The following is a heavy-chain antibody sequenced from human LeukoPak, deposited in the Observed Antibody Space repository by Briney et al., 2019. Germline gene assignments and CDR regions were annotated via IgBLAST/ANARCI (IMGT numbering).Heavy chain of an antibody. CDR1: GFTFSSYG. J-gene: IGHJ6*03. D-gene: IGHD6-19*01. CDR2: IRYDGSNK. CDR3: ARVSVAGTFVVYYYMDV. V-gene: IGHV3-30*02. Sequence: GGSLRLSCAASGFTFSSYGMHWVRQAPGKGLEWVAFIRYDGSNKYYADSVKGRFTISRDNAKNSLYLQMNSLRAEDTAVYYCARVSVAGTFVVYYYMDVWGKGTTVTISS.